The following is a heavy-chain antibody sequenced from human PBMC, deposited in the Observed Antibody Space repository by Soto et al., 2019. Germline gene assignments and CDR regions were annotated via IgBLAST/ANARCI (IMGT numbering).Heavy chain of an antibody. CDR3: ATSGECGGDCYVYRMDV. J-gene: IGHJ6*02. CDR1: GGSFNSFA. Sequence: SVKVSCKASGGSFNSFAISWVRQAPGQGLEWMGGIIPIFGAASYGQRIQGRATITADESTSTAFMELSSLRSEDTAVYYCATSGECGGDCYVYRMDVWGQGTTVTVSS. V-gene: IGHV1-69*13. D-gene: IGHD2-21*02. CDR2: IIPIFGAA.